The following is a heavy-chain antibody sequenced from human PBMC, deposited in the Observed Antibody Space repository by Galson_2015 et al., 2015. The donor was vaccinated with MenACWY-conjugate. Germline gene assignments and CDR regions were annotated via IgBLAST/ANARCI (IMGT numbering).Heavy chain of an antibody. D-gene: IGHD3-3*01. CDR1: GFTFSSYV. CDR2: ISEDGNNK. Sequence: SLRLSCAASGFTFSSYVMHWVRQAPGKGLEWVAVISEDGNNKNYADSVKGRFTISRDNSKNTLYLQMNTLRAEDTAVYYCAREGNEYDGWSTYYYYFDYWGQGALVTVSS. J-gene: IGHJ4*02. CDR3: AREGNEYDGWSTYYYYFDY. V-gene: IGHV3-30-3*01.